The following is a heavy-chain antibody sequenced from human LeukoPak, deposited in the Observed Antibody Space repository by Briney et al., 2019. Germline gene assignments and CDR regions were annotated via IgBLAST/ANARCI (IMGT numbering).Heavy chain of an antibody. D-gene: IGHD7-27*01. J-gene: IGHJ4*02. CDR1: GDSVSSNSAT. Sequence: SQTLSLTCAIYGDSVSSNSATWNWIRQSPSRGLEWLGRTYYRSKWYNDYAVSVKSRISINPDISRNQFSLQLNSVTPEDTAVYYCARGRWGSGGFDYWGQGTLVTVSS. CDR2: TYYRSKWYN. V-gene: IGHV6-1*01. CDR3: ARGRWGSGGFDY.